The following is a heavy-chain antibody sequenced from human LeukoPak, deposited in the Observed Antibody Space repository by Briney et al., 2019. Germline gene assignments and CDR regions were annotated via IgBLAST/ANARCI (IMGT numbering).Heavy chain of an antibody. CDR3: ARPRIAAAHGAFDI. CDR1: GGSISSYY. V-gene: IGHV4-59*08. D-gene: IGHD6-13*01. Sequence: SETLSLTCTVSGGSISSYYWSWIRQPPGKGLEWIGRIYYSGSTNYNPSLKSRVTISVDTSKNQFSLKLISVTAADTSVYYFARPRIAAAHGAFDIWGQGTMVTVSS. J-gene: IGHJ3*02. CDR2: IYYSGST.